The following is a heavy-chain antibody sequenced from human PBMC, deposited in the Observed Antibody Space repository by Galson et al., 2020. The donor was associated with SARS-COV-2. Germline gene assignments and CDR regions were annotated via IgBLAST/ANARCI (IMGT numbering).Heavy chain of an antibody. V-gene: IGHV1-3*04. CDR1: GYTFTRFA. D-gene: IGHD3-22*01. CDR3: ARRVVEAVVFDI. Sequence: ASVKVSCKASGYTFTRFALHWVRQVPGQRLEWMGWINTGNGNPTYSQSFQGRVSMTRDSSANTVYMELSNLKSEDTAIYYCARRVVEAVVFDIWGQGTMVTISS. J-gene: IGHJ3*02. CDR2: INTGNGNP.